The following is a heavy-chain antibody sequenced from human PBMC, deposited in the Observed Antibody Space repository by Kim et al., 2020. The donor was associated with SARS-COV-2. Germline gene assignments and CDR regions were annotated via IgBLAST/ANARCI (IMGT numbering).Heavy chain of an antibody. J-gene: IGHJ4*02. CDR1: GGSISSSSYY. V-gene: IGHV4-39*07. Sequence: SETLSLTCTVSGGSISSSSYYWGWIRQPPGKGLEWIGSIYYSGSTYYNPSLKSRVTISVDTSKNQFSLKLSSVTAADTAVYYCARDCGGDCYPTSFDYWGQGTLVTVSS. CDR3: ARDCGGDCYPTSFDY. D-gene: IGHD2-21*02. CDR2: IYYSGST.